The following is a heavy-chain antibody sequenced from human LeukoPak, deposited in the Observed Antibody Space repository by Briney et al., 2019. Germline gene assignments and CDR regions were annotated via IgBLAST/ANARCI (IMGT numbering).Heavy chain of an antibody. CDR3: AKDQGRIAARTLDY. CDR2: ISGSGGST. V-gene: IGHV3-23*01. Sequence: GGSLRLSCAASGFTFSSYAMSWVRQAPGKGLEWVSAISGSGGSTYYADSAKGRFTISRDNSKNTLYLQMNSLRAEDTAVYYCAKDQGRIAARTLDYWGQGTLVTVSS. J-gene: IGHJ4*02. CDR1: GFTFSSYA. D-gene: IGHD6-6*01.